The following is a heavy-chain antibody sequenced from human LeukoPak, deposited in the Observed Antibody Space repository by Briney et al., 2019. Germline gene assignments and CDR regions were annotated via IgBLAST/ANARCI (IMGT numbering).Heavy chain of an antibody. V-gene: IGHV3-64*01. CDR2: ISSNGGST. Sequence: GGSLRLSCAASGFTFSSYAMHWVRQAPGKGLEYVSAISSNGGSTYYANSVKGRFTISRDNSKNTLYHQMGSLRAEDMAVYYCARGRKYTSGYRVTELGSGYSDYWGQGTLVTVSS. J-gene: IGHJ4*02. D-gene: IGHD5-18*01. CDR1: GFTFSSYA. CDR3: ARGRKYTSGYRVTELGSGYSDY.